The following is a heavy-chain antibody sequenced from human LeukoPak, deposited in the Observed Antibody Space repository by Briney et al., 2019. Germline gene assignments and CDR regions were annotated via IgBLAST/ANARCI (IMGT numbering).Heavy chain of an antibody. D-gene: IGHD3-22*01. V-gene: IGHV3-23*01. CDR1: GFTFDNYG. J-gene: IGHJ3*02. Sequence: SGGSLRLSCAASGFTFDNYGMNWVRQAPGKGLEWVSSISGSGAYKHYADSVKGRFTISRDNPKNTLYLQMSSLRAGDTAVYYCAKSFLLFNHYYSGGYYQGDAFDIWGQGTMVTVSS. CDR2: ISGSGAYK. CDR3: AKSFLLFNHYYSGGYYQGDAFDI.